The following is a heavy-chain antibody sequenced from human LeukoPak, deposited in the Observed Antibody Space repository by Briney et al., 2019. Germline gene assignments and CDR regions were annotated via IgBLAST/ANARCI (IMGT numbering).Heavy chain of an antibody. Sequence: SETLSLTCTVSGDSFNSHYWSWIRQPPGKGLEWVGYFYNSGGANYNPSLKSRVTISTDTSKNQFSLNLGSVTAADTAVYYCARETVGRYYFDYWGQGTLVTVSS. CDR3: ARETVGRYYFDY. V-gene: IGHV4-59*11. D-gene: IGHD1-26*01. J-gene: IGHJ4*02. CDR2: FYNSGGA. CDR1: GDSFNSHY.